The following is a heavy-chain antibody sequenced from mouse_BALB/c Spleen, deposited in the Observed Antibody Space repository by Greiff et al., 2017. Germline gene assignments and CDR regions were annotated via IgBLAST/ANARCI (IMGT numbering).Heavy chain of an antibody. Sequence: QVQLQQSGAELVRPGTSVKVSCKASGYAFTNYLIEWVKQRPGQGLEWIGVINPGSGGTNYNEKFKGKATLTADKSSSTAYMQLSSLTSDDSAVYFCARDDYGRLDYWGQGTTLTVSS. CDR1: GYAFTNYL. J-gene: IGHJ2*01. CDR3: ARDDYGRLDY. CDR2: INPGSGGT. V-gene: IGHV1-54*01. D-gene: IGHD2-4*01.